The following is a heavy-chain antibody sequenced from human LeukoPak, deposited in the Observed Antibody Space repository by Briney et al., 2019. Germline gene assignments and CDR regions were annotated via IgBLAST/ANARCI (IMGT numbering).Heavy chain of an antibody. CDR1: GGSISGSSYY. D-gene: IGHD3-22*01. J-gene: IGHJ4*02. Sequence: SETLSLTCTVSGGSISGSSYYWGWIRQPPGKGLEWIGSIYYSGSTYYNPSLKSRVTRSVDTSKNQFSLKLSSVTAADTAVYYCARGPDDSSGYYRRYYFDYWGQGTLVTVSS. CDR2: IYYSGST. CDR3: ARGPDDSSGYYRRYYFDY. V-gene: IGHV4-39*07.